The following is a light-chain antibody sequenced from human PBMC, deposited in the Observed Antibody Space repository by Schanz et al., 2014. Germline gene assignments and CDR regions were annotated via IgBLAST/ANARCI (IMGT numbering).Light chain of an antibody. J-gene: IGKJ1*01. CDR3: QQYHTSRT. Sequence: VMTQSPATLSVSPGERATLSCRASQSVSSYLAWYQQKPGQAPRLLLYDASNRGTGIPDRFSGSGSGTDFTLTISRLEPEDFAMYYCQQYHTSRTFGQGTKVEIK. CDR2: DAS. CDR1: QSVSSY. V-gene: IGKV3D-15*01.